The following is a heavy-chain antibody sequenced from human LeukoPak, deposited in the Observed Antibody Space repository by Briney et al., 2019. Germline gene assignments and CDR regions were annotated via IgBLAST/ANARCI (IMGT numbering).Heavy chain of an antibody. D-gene: IGHD1-1*01. CDR2: IWYDGSNK. CDR3: ARDRGTTGTTGWMFDY. J-gene: IGHJ4*02. CDR1: GFTFSSSG. Sequence: GGSLRLSCAASGFTFSSSGMHWVRQAPGKGLEGVAIIWYDGSNKYYADSVKGRFTISRDNSKNTLYLQMNSLRAEDTAVYYCARDRGTTGTTGWMFDYWGQGTLVTVSS. V-gene: IGHV3-33*01.